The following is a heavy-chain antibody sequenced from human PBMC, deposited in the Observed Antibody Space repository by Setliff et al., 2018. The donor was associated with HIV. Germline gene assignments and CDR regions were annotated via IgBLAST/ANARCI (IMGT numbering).Heavy chain of an antibody. J-gene: IGHJ6*03. Sequence: PGESLKISCKGSGYNFNNYWIGWVRQMSGEGLEWMGIIYPGDSDTTYSPSFQGQVNISADKSINTAYLQWSSLKASDTAMYYCARFVHSSGWYSSSYYYYMDVWGKGTTVTVSS. CDR2: IYPGDSDT. V-gene: IGHV5-51*01. CDR1: GYNFNNYW. D-gene: IGHD3-22*01. CDR3: ARFVHSSGWYSSSYYYYMDV.